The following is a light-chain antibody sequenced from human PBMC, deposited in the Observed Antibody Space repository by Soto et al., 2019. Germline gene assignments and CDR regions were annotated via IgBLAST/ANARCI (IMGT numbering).Light chain of an antibody. J-gene: IGKJ4*01. CDR1: QGINSG. CDR3: QHYNKYPPT. CDR2: DVS. Sequence: AIPLTQSPSSLSASVGDRVAFTCRASQGINSGLAWYQQKPGKPPKLLIYDVSRLQSGVPSRFSGSGSGTDFTLTISSLQPEDIATYYCQHYNKYPPTFGGGTRVEIK. V-gene: IGKV1D-13*01.